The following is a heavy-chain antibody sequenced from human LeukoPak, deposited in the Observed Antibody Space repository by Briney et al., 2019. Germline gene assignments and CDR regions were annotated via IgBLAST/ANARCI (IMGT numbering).Heavy chain of an antibody. V-gene: IGHV4-31*03. CDR1: GGSVSRGGYY. CDR2: TSYSEGT. CDR3: ATADWESFYFDS. D-gene: IGHD1-26*01. J-gene: IGHJ4*02. Sequence: SETLSLTCTVSGGSVSRGGYYWNWIRQHPGKGLEWIGFTSYSEGTYYNPSLMSRITISVDRSQNQFSLKMRDVTAADTAVYFCATADWESFYFDSWGQGALVAVSS.